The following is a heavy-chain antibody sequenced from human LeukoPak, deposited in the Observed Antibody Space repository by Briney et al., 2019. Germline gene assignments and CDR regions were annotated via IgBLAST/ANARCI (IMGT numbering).Heavy chain of an antibody. CDR1: GGYISSYY. D-gene: IGHD6-19*01. J-gene: IGHJ4*02. V-gene: IGHV4-59*01. Sequence: SETLSLTCTVSGGYISSYYWSWIRQPPGKGLEWIGYIHYSGSTDYNPSLKSRVTISVDTSKNQFSLKLSSVTAADTAVYYCARVGYSSGWSNFDYWGEGTLVTVSS. CDR3: ARVGYSSGWSNFDY. CDR2: IHYSGST.